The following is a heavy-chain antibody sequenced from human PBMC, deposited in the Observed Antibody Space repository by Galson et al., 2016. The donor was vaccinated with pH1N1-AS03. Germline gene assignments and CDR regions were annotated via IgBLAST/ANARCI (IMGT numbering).Heavy chain of an antibody. J-gene: IGHJ3*02. Sequence: ETLSLTCTVSGDSLSSSSYYWARFRQPPGKGLEWLGSFYHSGNTYYNPSLKSRITISADTSKNQFSLNLSSVTAADTAVYYCATDEHRRSWPTFDIWGQGTTVIVSS. CDR3: ATDEHRRSWPTFDI. D-gene: IGHD6-13*01. V-gene: IGHV4-39*02. CDR2: FYHSGNT. CDR1: GDSLSSSSYY.